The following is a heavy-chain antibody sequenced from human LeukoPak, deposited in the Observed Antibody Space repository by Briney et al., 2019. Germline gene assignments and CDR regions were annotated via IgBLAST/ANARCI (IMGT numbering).Heavy chain of an antibody. CDR3: AGLLGWPLDY. D-gene: IGHD2-15*01. CDR1: GFTFSSYA. Sequence: GGSRRLSCAASGFTFSSYAMHWVRQAPGKGLEWVAVISYDGSNKYYADSVKGRFTISRDNSKNTLYLQMNSLRAEDTAVYYCAGLLGWPLDYWGQGTLVTVSS. V-gene: IGHV3-30-3*01. J-gene: IGHJ4*02. CDR2: ISYDGSNK.